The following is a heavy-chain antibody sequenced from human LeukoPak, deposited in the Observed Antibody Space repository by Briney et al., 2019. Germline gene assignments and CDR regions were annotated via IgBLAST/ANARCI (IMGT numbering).Heavy chain of an antibody. Sequence: GGSLRLSCAASGFTLSSTYMSWVRQAPGKGLEWVSVFYSDGTIYYADSVKGRFTISRDISKNTLYLQLNSLRAEDTAVYYCARQHLRPNDAFDIWGQGTMVTVSS. V-gene: IGHV3-53*01. CDR1: GFTLSSTY. J-gene: IGHJ3*02. CDR3: ARQHLRPNDAFDI. CDR2: FYSDGTI.